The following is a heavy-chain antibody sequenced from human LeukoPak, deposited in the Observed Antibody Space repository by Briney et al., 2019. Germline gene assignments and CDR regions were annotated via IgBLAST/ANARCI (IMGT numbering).Heavy chain of an antibody. CDR3: ASLGYCSGGSCYAFNYYYGMDV. CDR2: IWYDGSNK. CDR1: GFTFSSYG. Sequence: GGSLRLSCAASGFTFSSYGMHWVRQAPGKGLEWVAVIWYDGSNKYYADSVKGRFTISRDNSKNTLYLQMNSLRAEDTAVYYCASLGYCSGGSCYAFNYYYGMDVWGQGTTVTVSS. V-gene: IGHV3-33*01. J-gene: IGHJ6*02. D-gene: IGHD2-15*01.